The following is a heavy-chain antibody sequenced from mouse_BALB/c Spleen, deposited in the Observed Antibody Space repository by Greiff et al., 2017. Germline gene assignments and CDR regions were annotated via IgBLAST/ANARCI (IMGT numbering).Heavy chain of an antibody. V-gene: IGHV1-14*01. CDR3: ARDRYDRGHYYAMDY. CDR1: GYTFTSYV. Sequence: EVQLQQSGPELVKPGASVKMSCKASGYTFTSYVMHWVKQKPGQGLEWIGYINPYNDGTKYNEKFKGKATLTSDKSSSTAYMELSSLTSEDSAVYYCARDRYDRGHYYAMDYWGQGTSVTVSS. D-gene: IGHD2-14*01. CDR2: INPYNDGT. J-gene: IGHJ4*01.